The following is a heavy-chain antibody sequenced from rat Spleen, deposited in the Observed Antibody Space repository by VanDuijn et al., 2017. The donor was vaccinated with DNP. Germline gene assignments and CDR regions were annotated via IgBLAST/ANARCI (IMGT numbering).Heavy chain of an antibody. V-gene: IGHV5-29*01. D-gene: IGHD3-7*01. Sequence: EVQLVESGGGLVQPGRSLKLSCAASGFSFRNYGMAWVRQAPKKGLEWVATIVHDGSRTYYRDSVKGRFTVSRDNVKSSLYLQMDSLRSEDTATYYCARHEGSPFDYWGQGVMVTVSS. CDR2: IVHDGSRT. CDR3: ARHEGSPFDY. CDR1: GFSFRNYG. J-gene: IGHJ2*01.